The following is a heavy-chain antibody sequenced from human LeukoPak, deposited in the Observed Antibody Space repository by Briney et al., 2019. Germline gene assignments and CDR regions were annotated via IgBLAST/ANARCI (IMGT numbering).Heavy chain of an antibody. Sequence: GGSLRLSCAASGFTFSSYATSWVRQAPGKGLEWVSAISGSGGSTYYADSVKGRFTISRDNSKNTLYLQMNSLRAEDTAVYYCAKGPTYYYDSSGYHDYWGQGTLVTVSS. CDR3: AKGPTYYYDSSGYHDY. D-gene: IGHD3-22*01. CDR1: GFTFSSYA. CDR2: ISGSGGST. J-gene: IGHJ4*02. V-gene: IGHV3-23*01.